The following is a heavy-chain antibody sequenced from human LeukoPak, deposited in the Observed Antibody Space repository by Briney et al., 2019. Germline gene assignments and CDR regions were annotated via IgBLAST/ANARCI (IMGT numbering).Heavy chain of an antibody. V-gene: IGHV4-39*07. CDR1: GGSISSSYYY. CDR2: IYSSGST. CDR3: AREGSQFVYFDY. J-gene: IGHJ4*02. Sequence: SETLSLTCTVSGGSISSSYYYWGWIRQPPGKGLEWIGSIYSSGSTYYNPSLKSRVTMSVDTSKNQFSLKLSSVTAADTAVYYCAREGSQFVYFDYWGQGTLVTVSS. D-gene: IGHD1-26*01.